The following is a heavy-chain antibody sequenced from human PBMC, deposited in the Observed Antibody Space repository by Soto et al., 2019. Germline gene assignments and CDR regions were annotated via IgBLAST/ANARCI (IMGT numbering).Heavy chain of an antibody. V-gene: IGHV4-39*02. Sequence: SETRSLTCTVSGGSINSNNYYWAWIRQTPGKGLAWIGSIYYDGTTYYNTSLKSRVTISRDTSKNQFSLRLTSMTAADTAVYYCAKVVIAATRHTDFDSWGQGTLVTVSS. CDR3: AKVVIAATRHTDFDS. CDR2: IYYDGTT. D-gene: IGHD2-15*01. CDR1: GGSINSNNYY. J-gene: IGHJ4*02.